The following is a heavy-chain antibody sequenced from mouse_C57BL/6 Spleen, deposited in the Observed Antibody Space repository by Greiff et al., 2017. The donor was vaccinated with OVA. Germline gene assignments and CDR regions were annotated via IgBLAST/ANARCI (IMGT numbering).Heavy chain of an antibody. CDR2: IDPSDSYT. J-gene: IGHJ1*03. CDR1: GYTFTSYW. D-gene: IGHD1-1*01. Sequence: VQLQQPGAELVKPGASVKLSCKASGYTFTSYWMQWVKQRPGQGLEWIGEIDPSDSYTNYNQKFKGKATLTVDTSSSTAYMQLSSLTSEDSAVYYCARRIYGSSHWYFDVWGTGTTVTVSS. V-gene: IGHV1-50*01. CDR3: ARRIYGSSHWYFDV.